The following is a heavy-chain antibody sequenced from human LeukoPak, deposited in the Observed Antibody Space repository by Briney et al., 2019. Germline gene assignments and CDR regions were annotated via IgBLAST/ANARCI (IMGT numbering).Heavy chain of an antibody. J-gene: IGHJ4*02. D-gene: IGHD1-1*01. CDR1: RFTFSSYA. Sequence: RGSLRLSCAASRFTFSSYAIHSVRQAPAKGLKWLAVTSSDGNIKYYADSVKGRFTISRDNSKNTLYLQMNSLRGEDTGVYYCARDPVPATARHFDYWGQGTLVTVSS. V-gene: IGHV3-30-3*01. CDR3: ARDPVPATARHFDY. CDR2: TSSDGNIK.